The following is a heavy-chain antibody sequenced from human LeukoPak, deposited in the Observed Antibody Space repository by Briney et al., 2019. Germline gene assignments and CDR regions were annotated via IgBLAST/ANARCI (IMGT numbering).Heavy chain of an antibody. D-gene: IGHD3-22*01. Sequence: ASETLSLTCTVSGGSISSYYWRWIRQPPRKGLAWIGYTYYSGCTNYTPSLKSRATILVDTSKNQFSLKLSSVTAADTAVYYCARGAFYYYDSSGYELFDYWGQGTLVTVSS. J-gene: IGHJ4*02. V-gene: IGHV4-59*01. CDR3: ARGAFYYYDSSGYELFDY. CDR1: GGSISSYY. CDR2: TYYSGCT.